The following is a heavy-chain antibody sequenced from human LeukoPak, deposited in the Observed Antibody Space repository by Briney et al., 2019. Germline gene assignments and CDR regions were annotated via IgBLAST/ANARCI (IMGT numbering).Heavy chain of an antibody. J-gene: IGHJ4*02. V-gene: IGHV3-74*01. Sequence: GGSLRLSCAASGFAFGSHWMHWVRQAPGKGLVWVARIESDASNTRYADSVKGRFTISRDNANKTLYLQMNSLRAEDTAVYYCTGDGSGSRIPFDYWGQGTLVTVSS. CDR1: GFAFGSHW. D-gene: IGHD1-26*01. CDR2: IESDASNT. CDR3: TGDGSGSRIPFDY.